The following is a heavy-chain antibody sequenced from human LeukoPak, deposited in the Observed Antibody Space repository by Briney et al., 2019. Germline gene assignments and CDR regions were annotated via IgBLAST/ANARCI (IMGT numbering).Heavy chain of an antibody. CDR2: ISGSGGST. Sequence: GGSLRLSCAASGFTFSSYAMSWVRQAPGKGLEWVSAISGSGGSTYYADSVKGRFTISRDKSKNTLYLQMNSLRAEDTAVYYCARNNYDSSGYYPGYFDHWGQGILVTVSS. CDR1: GFTFSSYA. J-gene: IGHJ4*02. D-gene: IGHD3-22*01. V-gene: IGHV3-23*01. CDR3: ARNNYDSSGYYPGYFDH.